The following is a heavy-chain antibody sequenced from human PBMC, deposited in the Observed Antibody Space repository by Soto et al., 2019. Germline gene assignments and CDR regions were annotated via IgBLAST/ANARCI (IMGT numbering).Heavy chain of an antibody. Sequence: GSLRLSCEGSGFTFSNYWMHWVRQAPGKGLVWVSRINHDGSDPIYADSVKGRFTISRDNAKNTVYLQMNSLRAEDTAVYYCARSYPNYSNFAYWGQGSLVTVSS. V-gene: IGHV3-74*01. CDR1: GFTFSNYW. CDR2: INHDGSDP. CDR3: ARSYPNYSNFAY. D-gene: IGHD2-21*01. J-gene: IGHJ4*02.